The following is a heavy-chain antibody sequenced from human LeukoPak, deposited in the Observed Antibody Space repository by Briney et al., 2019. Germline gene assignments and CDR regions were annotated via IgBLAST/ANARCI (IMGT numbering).Heavy chain of an antibody. CDR1: GGSISSYY. CDR3: ARLPIEVVAATTLVYYYGMDV. CDR2: IYYSGST. D-gene: IGHD2-15*01. V-gene: IGHV4-59*08. Sequence: SSETLSLTCTVSGGSISSYYWSWIRQPPGKGLEWIGYIYYSGSTNYNPSLKSRVTISVDTSKNQFSLKLSSVTAADTAVYYCARLPIEVVAATTLVYYYGMDVWGQGTTVTVSS. J-gene: IGHJ6*02.